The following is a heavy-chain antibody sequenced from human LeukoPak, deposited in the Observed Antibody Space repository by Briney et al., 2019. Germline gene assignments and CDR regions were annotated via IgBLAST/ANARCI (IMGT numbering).Heavy chain of an antibody. V-gene: IGHV4-34*01. J-gene: IGHJ6*02. CDR1: GGSFSGYY. CDR2: INHSGST. CDR3: VRCTEYYDFWSGYHKYYYYGMDV. D-gene: IGHD3-3*01. Sequence: SETLSLTCAVYGGSFSGYYWSWIRQPPGKGLEWIGEINHSGSTNYNPSLKSRVTISVDTSKNQFSLKLSSVTAADTAVYYCVRCTEYYDFWSGYHKYYYYGMDVWGQGTTVTVSS.